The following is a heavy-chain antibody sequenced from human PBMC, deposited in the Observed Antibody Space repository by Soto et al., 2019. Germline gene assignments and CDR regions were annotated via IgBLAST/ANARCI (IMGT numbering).Heavy chain of an antibody. CDR1: GYTFNDNY. CDR3: ARVPYCDFGSSFYSFFDY. Sequence: ASVKVSCKASGYTFNDNYIQWVRQVPGQGLEWMGWINPNSGGTNYAQKFQGRVTMTSDTSISTVYMEMSRLTSDDTAVYYCARVPYCDFGSSFYSFFDYCGQGTLVIVSS. J-gene: IGHJ4*02. D-gene: IGHD3-3*01. V-gene: IGHV1-2*02. CDR2: INPNSGGT.